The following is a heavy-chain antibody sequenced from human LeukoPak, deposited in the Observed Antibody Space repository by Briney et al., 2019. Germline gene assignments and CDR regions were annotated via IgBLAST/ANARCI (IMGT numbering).Heavy chain of an antibody. V-gene: IGHV3-23*01. CDR1: GFTFSSYA. CDR3: AKVLTRDHYYYGMDV. CDR2: ISGSGGST. Sequence: GGSLRLSCAASGFTFSSYAMSWVRQAPGKGLEWVSAISGSGGSTYYADSVKGRFTISRDNSKNTLYLQMNSLRAEDTAVYYCAKVLTRDHYYYGMDVWGQGTTVTVSS. J-gene: IGHJ6*02.